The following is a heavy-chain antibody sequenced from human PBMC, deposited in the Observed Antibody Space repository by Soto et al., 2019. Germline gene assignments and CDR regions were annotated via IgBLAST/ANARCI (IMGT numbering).Heavy chain of an antibody. CDR3: EKVVVAANRHTDLDS. Sequence: PSETLSLTCTVSGGSINSNNYYWAWIRQPPGKGLAWIASIYYDGSTYYNPSLKSRVSISVDTSKNHFSLKLSSATAADTAVYYCEKVVVAANRHTDLDSWGQGTLVTVSS. CDR2: IYYDGST. J-gene: IGHJ4*02. V-gene: IGHV4-39*02. D-gene: IGHD2-15*01. CDR1: GGSINSNNYY.